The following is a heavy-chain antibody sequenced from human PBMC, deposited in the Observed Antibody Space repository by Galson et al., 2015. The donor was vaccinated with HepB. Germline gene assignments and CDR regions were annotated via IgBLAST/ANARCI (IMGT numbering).Heavy chain of an antibody. Sequence: SLRLSCAASGFTFSSYGMHWVRQAPGKWLGWVAVISYDGSNKYYADSVKGRFTISRDNSKNTLYLQMNSLRAEDTAVYYCAKDSVGASDYWGQGTLVTVSS. V-gene: IGHV3-30*18. CDR1: GFTFSSYG. CDR3: AKDSVGASDY. CDR2: ISYDGSNK. J-gene: IGHJ4*02. D-gene: IGHD1-26*01.